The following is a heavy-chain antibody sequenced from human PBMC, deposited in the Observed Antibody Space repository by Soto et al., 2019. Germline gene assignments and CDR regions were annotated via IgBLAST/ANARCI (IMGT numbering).Heavy chain of an antibody. CDR2: ISSGSSDT. J-gene: IGHJ4*02. CDR1: GFTFSRVS. CDR3: ARVAY. V-gene: IGHV3-21*01. Sequence: GGSLRLSCEASGFTFSRVSMSWVRQVPGKGLEWVASISSGSSDTWYADSVKGRFIISRDNAQNSLFLQMNTLRPEDTAMYYCARVAYWGPGTQVTVSS.